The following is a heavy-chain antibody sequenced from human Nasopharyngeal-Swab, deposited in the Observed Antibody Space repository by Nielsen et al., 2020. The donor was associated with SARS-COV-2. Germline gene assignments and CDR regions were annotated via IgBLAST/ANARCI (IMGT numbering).Heavy chain of an antibody. CDR1: GFSFRSYG. Sequence: LSLTCAASGFSFRSYGTHWVRQAPGKGLAWVAVISYGGSNKDYADSVKGRFTISRDNSKNTLYLQTNSLRADDTAVYYCARGTIFGVVKRGPWDYYGMDVWGQGTTVTVSS. J-gene: IGHJ6*02. CDR2: ISYGGSNK. CDR3: ARGTIFGVVKRGPWDYYGMDV. D-gene: IGHD3-3*01. V-gene: IGHV3-30*03.